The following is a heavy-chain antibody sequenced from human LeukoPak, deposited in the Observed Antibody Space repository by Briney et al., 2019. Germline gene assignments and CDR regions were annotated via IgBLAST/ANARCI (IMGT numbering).Heavy chain of an antibody. J-gene: IGHJ6*02. CDR2: ISGSGGST. D-gene: IGHD3-3*01. Sequence: GGSLRLSCAASGFTFSSYAMSWVRQAPGKGLEWVSAISGSGGSTYYADSVKGRFTISRDNSKNTLYLQMNSLRAEDAAVYYCARDGSGHNLNYYYGMDVWGQGTTVTVSS. CDR1: GFTFSSYA. V-gene: IGHV3-23*01. CDR3: ARDGSGHNLNYYYGMDV.